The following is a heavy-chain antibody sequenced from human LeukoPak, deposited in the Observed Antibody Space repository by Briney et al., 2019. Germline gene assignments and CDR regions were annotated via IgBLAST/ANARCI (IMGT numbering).Heavy chain of an antibody. J-gene: IGHJ3*01. CDR3: ARQQQFCSGGNCYSLNAFDL. D-gene: IGHD2-15*01. V-gene: IGHV5-51*01. CDR1: GYNFITYW. CDR2: IYPGDSDT. Sequence: GESLKIFCKGSGYNFITYWIGWVRQMPGKGLEWMGIIYPGDSDTRYSPSFQGQVTISADKSISTAYPQWSSLKASDTAMYYCARQQQFCSGGNCYSLNAFDLWGQGTVVTVSS.